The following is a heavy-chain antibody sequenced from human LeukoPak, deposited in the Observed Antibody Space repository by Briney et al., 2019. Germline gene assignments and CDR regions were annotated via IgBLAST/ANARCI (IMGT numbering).Heavy chain of an antibody. CDR2: IYDSGTT. V-gene: IGHV3-53*01. Sequence: GGSLRLSCAASGFIFSSYSMSWVRQAPGKGLEWVSVIYDSGTTYYADSVKGRFLIFRDTSKNTVDLQMNSLRVEDTAVYYCAGRRSSGWYAYWGQGTLVTVSS. CDR3: AGRRSSGWYAY. CDR1: GFIFSSYS. D-gene: IGHD6-19*01. J-gene: IGHJ4*02.